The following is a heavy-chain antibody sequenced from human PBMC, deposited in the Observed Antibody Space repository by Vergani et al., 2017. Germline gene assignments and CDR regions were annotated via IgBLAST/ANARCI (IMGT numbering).Heavy chain of an antibody. D-gene: IGHD2-15*01. CDR1: GYTFTGYY. CDR3: AKSGALLYNWFDP. CDR2: ISGSGGST. V-gene: IGHV3-23*04. Sequence: VQLVQSGAEVKKPGASVKVSCKASGYTFTGYYMHWVRQAPGKGLEWVSAISGSGGSTYYADSVKGRFTISRDNSKNTLYLQMNSLRAEDTAVYYCAKSGALLYNWFDPWGQGTLVTVSS. J-gene: IGHJ5*02.